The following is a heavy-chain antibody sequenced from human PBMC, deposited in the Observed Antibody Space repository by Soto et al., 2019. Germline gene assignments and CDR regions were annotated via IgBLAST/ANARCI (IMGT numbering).Heavy chain of an antibody. CDR2: IIPIFGTA. V-gene: IGHV1-69*13. CDR1: GGTFSSYA. D-gene: IGHD1-26*01. CDR3: AREIKPEIVGATPWFDP. Sequence: SVKVSCKASGGTFSSYAISWVRQAPGQGLEWMGGIIPIFGTANYAQKFQGRVTITADESTSTAYMELSSLRSEDTAVYYCAREIKPEIVGATPWFDPWGQGTLVTVSS. J-gene: IGHJ5*02.